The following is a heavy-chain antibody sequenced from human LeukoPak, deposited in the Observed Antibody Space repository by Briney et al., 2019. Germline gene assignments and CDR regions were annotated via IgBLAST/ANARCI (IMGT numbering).Heavy chain of an antibody. CDR2: IYYTGMS. CDR3: ARGATISETGYFDF. J-gene: IGHJ4*03. Sequence: ASETLSLTCTVPDGSISSYFWSWIRQPPGKGLEWIGYIYYTGMSNSKPSLKSRVTISVDTSKDQFSLKVRSLSAADTAVYYCARGATISETGYFDFWGQGTPVTVSS. V-gene: IGHV4-59*12. CDR1: DGSISSYF. D-gene: IGHD5-24*01.